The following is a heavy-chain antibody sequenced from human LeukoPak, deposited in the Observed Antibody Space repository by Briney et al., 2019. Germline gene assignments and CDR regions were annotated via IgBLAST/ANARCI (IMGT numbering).Heavy chain of an antibody. Sequence: VSVKVSCKASGYTFTSYGISWVRQAPGQGLEWMGWISAYNGNTNYAQKFQGRVTMTRDTSISTAYMELSRLRSDDTAVYYCASLRITIFGVDYWGQGTLVTVSS. CDR3: ASLRITIFGVDY. V-gene: IGHV1-18*01. D-gene: IGHD3-3*01. CDR2: ISAYNGNT. CDR1: GYTFTSYG. J-gene: IGHJ4*02.